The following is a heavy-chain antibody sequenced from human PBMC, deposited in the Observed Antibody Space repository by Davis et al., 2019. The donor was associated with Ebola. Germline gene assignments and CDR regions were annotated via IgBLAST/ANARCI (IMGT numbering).Heavy chain of an antibody. J-gene: IGHJ4*02. CDR3: ARGGYDFWSGYDDY. D-gene: IGHD3-3*01. Sequence: GESLKISCAASGFTFSSYSMNWVRQAPGKGLEWVSSISSSSSYIYYADSVKGRFTISRDNAKNSLYLQMNSLRAEDTAVYYCARGGYDFWSGYDDYWGQGTLVTVSS. CDR1: GFTFSSYS. V-gene: IGHV3-21*01. CDR2: ISSSSSYI.